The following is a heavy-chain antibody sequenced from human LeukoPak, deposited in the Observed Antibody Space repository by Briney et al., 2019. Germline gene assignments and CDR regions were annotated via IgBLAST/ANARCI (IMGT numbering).Heavy chain of an antibody. D-gene: IGHD3-22*01. J-gene: IGHJ3*02. CDR3: ARDPPGDSSGNDAFDI. CDR1: GFTFSSYA. Sequence: PGGSLRLSCAASGFTFSSYAMSWVRQAPGKGLEWVSAISGSGGSTYYADSVKGRFTISRDNSKNTLYLQLNSLRAEDTAVYYCARDPPGDSSGNDAFDIWGQGTMVTVSS. V-gene: IGHV3-23*01. CDR2: ISGSGGST.